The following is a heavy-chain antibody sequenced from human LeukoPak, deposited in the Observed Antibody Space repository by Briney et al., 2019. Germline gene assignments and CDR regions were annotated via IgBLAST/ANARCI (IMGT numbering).Heavy chain of an antibody. Sequence: PGGSLRLSCAASGFTFSSYSMNWVRQAPGKGLEWVSSISSSSSYIYYADSVKGRFTISRDNAKNSLYLQMNSLRAEDTAVYYCARDKWFGEDPGVYWFDPWGQGTLVTVSS. CDR1: GFTFSSYS. V-gene: IGHV3-21*01. D-gene: IGHD3-10*01. CDR2: ISSSSSYI. CDR3: ARDKWFGEDPGVYWFDP. J-gene: IGHJ5*02.